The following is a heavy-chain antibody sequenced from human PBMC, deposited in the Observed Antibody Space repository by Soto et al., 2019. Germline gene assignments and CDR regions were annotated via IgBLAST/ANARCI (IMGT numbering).Heavy chain of an antibody. Sequence: QVQLVQSGAEVKKPGASVKVSCKASGYTFTSYGISWVRQAPGQGLEWMGWISAYNGNTNYAQKLQGRVTMTTDTSTSTAYMELRSLRSDDTAVYYCARDRMTTVTTAWHYGMDVWGQGTTVTVYS. D-gene: IGHD4-17*01. CDR3: ARDRMTTVTTAWHYGMDV. J-gene: IGHJ6*02. CDR1: GYTFTSYG. CDR2: ISAYNGNT. V-gene: IGHV1-18*01.